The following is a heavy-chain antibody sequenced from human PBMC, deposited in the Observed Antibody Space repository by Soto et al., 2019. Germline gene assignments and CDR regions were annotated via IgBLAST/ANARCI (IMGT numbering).Heavy chain of an antibody. Sequence: GGSLRLSFAASGFTFRSFTMNWVRQAPGKGLEGVSTISSNSAYIYYTDALRGRFTISRDNAKNSLHLQMNSLRAEDTAVYYCTRDASRDSSGGGWFHXWGPGTMVTVSX. J-gene: IGHJ5*02. V-gene: IGHV3-21*01. D-gene: IGHD6-25*01. CDR2: ISSNSAYI. CDR1: GFTFRSFT. CDR3: TRDASRDSSGGGWFHX.